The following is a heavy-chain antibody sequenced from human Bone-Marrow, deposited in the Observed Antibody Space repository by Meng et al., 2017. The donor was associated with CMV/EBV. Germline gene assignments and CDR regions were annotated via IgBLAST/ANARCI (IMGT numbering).Heavy chain of an antibody. CDR2: IKQDGSEK. D-gene: IGHD3-3*01. Sequence: GESLKLPCAASGFTFSSYWMSWVRQAPGKGLEWVANIKQDGSEKYYVDSVKGRFTISRDNAKNSLYLQMNSLRAEDTAVYYCAREQYYDFWSGYYGWGAFDIWCQGTMVTVSS. CDR3: AREQYYDFWSGYYGWGAFDI. V-gene: IGHV3-7*01. CDR1: GFTFSSYW. J-gene: IGHJ3*02.